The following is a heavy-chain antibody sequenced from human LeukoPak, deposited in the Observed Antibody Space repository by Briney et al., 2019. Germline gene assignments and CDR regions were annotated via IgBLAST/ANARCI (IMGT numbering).Heavy chain of an antibody. J-gene: IGHJ4*02. CDR3: ARRGYSCGFDY. CDR2: ISYDGSNK. D-gene: IGHD5-18*01. CDR1: GFTFSSYA. V-gene: IGHV3-30-3*01. Sequence: GRSLRLSCAASGFTFSSYAMHWVRQAPGKGLEWVAVISYDGSNKYYADSVKGRFTISRDNSKNTLYLQMNSLRAEDTAVYYCARRGYSCGFDYWGQGTLVTVSS.